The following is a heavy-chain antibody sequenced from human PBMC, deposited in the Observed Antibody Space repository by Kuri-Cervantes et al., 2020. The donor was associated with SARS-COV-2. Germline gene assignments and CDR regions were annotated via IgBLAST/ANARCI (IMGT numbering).Heavy chain of an antibody. Sequence: GGSLRLSCAAYGSTFSSCAMNWVRQAPGKGLEWVAVIPYVGNNKYYADSLKGRFTISRDNSKNTLYLQMNSLRAEDTAVYYCAKDIAGAAAGAGVDYWGQGTLVTVSS. V-gene: IGHV3-30-3*01. J-gene: IGHJ4*02. CDR1: GSTFSSCA. CDR3: AKDIAGAAAGAGVDY. D-gene: IGHD6-13*01. CDR2: IPYVGNNK.